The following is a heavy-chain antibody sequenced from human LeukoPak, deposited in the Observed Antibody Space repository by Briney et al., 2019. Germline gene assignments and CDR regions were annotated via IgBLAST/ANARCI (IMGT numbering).Heavy chain of an antibody. J-gene: IGHJ4*01. CDR1: GFNFYDYT. CDR2: INWDGGST. CDR3: AKDLGKVIAAAGTSGFDS. Sequence: PGGSLRLSCAASGFNFYDYTMHWVRQIPGKRLEWVSLINWDGGSTFYADSVKGRFTISRDTRKNFLYLQMISLRTEDTALYYCAKDLGKVIAAAGTSGFDSWGRGTLVTVSS. D-gene: IGHD6-13*01. V-gene: IGHV3-43*01.